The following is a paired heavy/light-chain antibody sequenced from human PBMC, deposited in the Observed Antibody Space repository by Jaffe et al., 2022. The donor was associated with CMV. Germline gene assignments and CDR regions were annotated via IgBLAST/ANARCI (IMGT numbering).Heavy chain of an antibody. CDR3: ARWSSAWRAFDF. D-gene: IGHD6-6*01. J-gene: IGHJ3*01. CDR2: LCNSRNT. V-gene: IGHV4-59*02. CDR1: GGSVSDSC. Sequence: QVQLQESGPGLVKPSETLSLNCAVPGGSVSDSCWNWIRQPPGKGLEWIGYLCNSRNTYYNPSLKSRVSLSGDASKSQVSLKVNSVTAADTAVYYCARWSSAWRAFDFWGQGTVVIVSS.
Light chain of an antibody. V-gene: IGKV3-20*01. CDR1: QSVDSSY. J-gene: IGKJ4*01. Sequence: VLTQSPGTLSLSPGERATLSCRASQSVDSSYLTWYQHKPGQAPRLLIYGASSRATGIPDRFSGSGSGTDFTLTISRLETEDFAVYYCQEYRESLMLTFGGGTKVEIK. CDR3: QEYRESLMLT. CDR2: GAS.